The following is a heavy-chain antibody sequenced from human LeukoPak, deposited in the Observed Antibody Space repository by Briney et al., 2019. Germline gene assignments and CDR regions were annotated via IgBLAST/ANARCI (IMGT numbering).Heavy chain of an antibody. J-gene: IGHJ5*02. D-gene: IGHD6-25*01. V-gene: IGHV4-30-4*01. Sequence: SETLSLTCTVSGDSISSSDYYWSWIRQPPGKGLEWIGYIYYSGSTYYNPSLKSRVTISVDTSKNQFSLKLSSVTAADTAVYYCARGAAPDSYNWYDPWGQGTLVTVSS. CDR3: ARGAAPDSYNWYDP. CDR2: IYYSGST. CDR1: GDSISSSDYY.